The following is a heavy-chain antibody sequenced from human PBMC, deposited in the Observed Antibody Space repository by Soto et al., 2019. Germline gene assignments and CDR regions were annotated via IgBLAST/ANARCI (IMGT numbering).Heavy chain of an antibody. Sequence: PGGSLRRSCAASGFTFDDYAMSWVHQAPGKGLEWVSGINWNGGSTGYADSVKGRFTISRDNAKNSLYLQMNSLRAEDTALYHCARGSYGSVSFAYWGQGTLVTVSS. J-gene: IGHJ4*02. CDR1: GFTFDDYA. CDR3: ARGSYGSVSFAY. D-gene: IGHD3-10*01. V-gene: IGHV3-20*01. CDR2: INWNGGST.